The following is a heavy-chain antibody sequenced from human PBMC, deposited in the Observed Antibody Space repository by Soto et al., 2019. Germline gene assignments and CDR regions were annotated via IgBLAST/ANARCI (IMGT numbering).Heavy chain of an antibody. CDR3: AGPGSGHFDY. CDR2: IYHSGTT. Sequence: SETLSLTCAVSGDSFSSNTWWTWVRKPPGKGLEWIGEIYHSGTTNYNPSLKGRVTISADRSKNLFSLTLTSLIAADTAVYYCAGPGSGHFDYWSQGNLVTVSS. J-gene: IGHJ4*02. V-gene: IGHV4-4*02. D-gene: IGHD3-3*01. CDR1: GDSFSSNTW.